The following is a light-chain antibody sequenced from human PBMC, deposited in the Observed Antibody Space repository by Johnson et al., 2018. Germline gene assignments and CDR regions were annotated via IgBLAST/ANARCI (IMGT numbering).Light chain of an antibody. CDR2: ENN. V-gene: IGLV1-51*02. CDR3: GTGDSSLSAGNG. Sequence: QSVLTQPPSVSAAPGQKVTISCSGSSSNIGNNYVSWYQQLPGTAPKLLIYENNKRPSGIPDRFSGSKSGTSATLGITGLQTGDEADYYCGTGDSSLSAGNGFGTGTKSTVL. CDR1: SSNIGNNY. J-gene: IGLJ1*01.